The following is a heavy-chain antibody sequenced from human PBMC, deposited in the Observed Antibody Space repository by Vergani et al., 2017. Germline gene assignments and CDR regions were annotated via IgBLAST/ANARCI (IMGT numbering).Heavy chain of an antibody. V-gene: IGHV4-38-2*02. J-gene: IGHJ2*01. CDR1: GYSISSGYY. Sequence: QVQLQESGPGLVKPSETLSLTCAVSGYSISSGYYWGWIRQPPGKGLEWFGYVFRNGNVNYNPSFNFRVAIDTSNNELSLRVTSVTAADTAVYYCARDFGGEWYFDLWGRGATVTVSS. D-gene: IGHD4-23*01. CDR3: ARDFGGEWYFDL. CDR2: VFRNGNV.